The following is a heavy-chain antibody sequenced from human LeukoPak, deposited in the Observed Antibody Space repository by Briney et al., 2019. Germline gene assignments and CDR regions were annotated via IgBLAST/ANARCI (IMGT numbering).Heavy chain of an antibody. CDR2: IYTSGST. CDR3: ARVFCSSTSCYIDI. J-gene: IGHJ3*02. CDR1: GGSISSYY. D-gene: IGHD2-2*02. Sequence: SETLSLTCTVSGGSISSYYWSWIRQPAGKGLEWIGRIYTSGSTNYNPSLKSRVTMSVDTSQNQFSLKLSSVTAADTAVYYCARVFCSSTSCYIDIWGQGTMVTVSS. V-gene: IGHV4-4*07.